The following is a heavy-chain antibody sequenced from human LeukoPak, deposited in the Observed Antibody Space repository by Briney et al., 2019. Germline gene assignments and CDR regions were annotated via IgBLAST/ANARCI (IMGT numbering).Heavy chain of an antibody. D-gene: IGHD3-3*01. CDR3: ARVFSDFWSGSLPKNAFDI. CDR2: IYYSGST. J-gene: IGHJ3*02. CDR1: GGSISSYY. V-gene: IGHV4-59*01. Sequence: SETLSLTCTVSGGSISSYYWSWIRQPPGKGLEWIGYIYYSGSTNYNPSLKSRVTISVDTSKNQFSLKLSSVTAADTAVYYCARVFSDFWSGSLPKNAFDIWGQGTMVTVSS.